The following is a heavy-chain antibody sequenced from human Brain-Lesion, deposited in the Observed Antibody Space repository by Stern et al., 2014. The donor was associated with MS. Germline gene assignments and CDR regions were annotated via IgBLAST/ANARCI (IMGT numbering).Heavy chain of an antibody. CDR2: IYYSGFT. D-gene: IGHD1-26*01. Sequence: VQLVESGPGLVKPSETLSLTCTVSGGSISSSTYYWDWIRQPPGKGLEWIGNIYYSGFTYYNPSLKSRVTISVDMSKNQFSLKLSSVTAADTAIYYCARHDSVPRPSQLYSARDRGPGYFDYWGQGTLVTVSS. CDR1: GGSISSSTYY. V-gene: IGHV4-39*01. CDR3: ARHDSVPRPSQLYSARDRGPGYFDY. J-gene: IGHJ4*02.